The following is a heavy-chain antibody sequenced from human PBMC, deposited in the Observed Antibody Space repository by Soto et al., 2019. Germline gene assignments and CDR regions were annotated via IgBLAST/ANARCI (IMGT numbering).Heavy chain of an antibody. V-gene: IGHV2-70*01. Sequence: SGPTLVNPTQTLTLTCTFSGFSLSTSGMCVSWIRQPPGKALEWLALIDWHDDKYYSTSLKTRLTISKDTSKNQVFLTLTNMDPVDTATYYFALIQVGRYFDWQIQVGVFDIWGQGTMVTVSS. J-gene: IGHJ3*02. CDR3: ALIQVGRYFDWQIQVGVFDI. CDR1: GFSLSTSGMC. CDR2: IDWHDDK. D-gene: IGHD3-9*01.